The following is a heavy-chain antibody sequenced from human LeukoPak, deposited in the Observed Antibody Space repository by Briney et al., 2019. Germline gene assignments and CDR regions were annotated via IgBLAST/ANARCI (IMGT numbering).Heavy chain of an antibody. D-gene: IGHD3-22*01. CDR1: GYTFTSYG. J-gene: IGHJ5*02. CDR2: MNPNSGNT. CDR3: ARVYDSSGYGIDP. Sequence: ASVKVSCKASGYTFTSYGISWVRQATGQGLEWMGWMNPNSGNTGYAQKFQGRVTITRNTSISTAYMELSSLRSEDTAVYYCARVYDSSGYGIDPWGQGTLVTVSS. V-gene: IGHV1-8*03.